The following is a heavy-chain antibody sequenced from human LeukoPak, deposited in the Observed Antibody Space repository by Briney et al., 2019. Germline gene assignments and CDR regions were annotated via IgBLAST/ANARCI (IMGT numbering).Heavy chain of an antibody. Sequence: SETLSLTCTVSGGSISSYYWSWIRQPAGKGLEWIGRIYSSGSTDYNPSLKSRVTMSVDTSKNKLSLKLSSVTAADTAMYYCARVSPPGCGILEKWGQGTLVTVSS. CDR3: ARVSPPGCGILEK. D-gene: IGHD2-21*01. CDR1: GGSISSYY. J-gene: IGHJ4*02. CDR2: IYSSGST. V-gene: IGHV4-4*07.